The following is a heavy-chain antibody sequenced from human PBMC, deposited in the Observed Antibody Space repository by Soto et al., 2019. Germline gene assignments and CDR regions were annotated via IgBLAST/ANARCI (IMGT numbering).Heavy chain of an antibody. J-gene: IGHJ4*02. CDR3: ARVGYGDLRYLSSPLGYFDY. V-gene: IGHV4-59*01. D-gene: IGHD4-17*01. CDR2: IYYSGST. CDR1: GGSISSYY. Sequence: SETLSLTCTVSGGSISSYYWSWIRQPPGKGLEWIGYIYYSGSTNYNPSLKSRVTISVDTSKNQFSLKLSSVTAADTAVYYCARVGYGDLRYLSSPLGYFDYWGQGTLVTVSS.